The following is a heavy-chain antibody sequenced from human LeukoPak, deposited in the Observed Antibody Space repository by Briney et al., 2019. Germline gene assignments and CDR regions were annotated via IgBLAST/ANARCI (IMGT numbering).Heavy chain of an antibody. Sequence: KPSQTLSLTCTVSGGSISSGSYYWSWIRRPAGKGQEWIGRIYTSGSTNYNPSLKSRVTISVDTSKNQFSLKLSSVTAADTAVYYCAGEGVAATPTSAFDIWGQGTMVTVSS. CDR1: GGSISSGSYY. CDR3: AGEGVAATPTSAFDI. CDR2: IYTSGST. D-gene: IGHD2-15*01. J-gene: IGHJ3*02. V-gene: IGHV4-61*02.